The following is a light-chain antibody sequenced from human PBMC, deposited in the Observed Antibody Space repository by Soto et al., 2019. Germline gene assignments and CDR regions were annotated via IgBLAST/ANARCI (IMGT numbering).Light chain of an antibody. V-gene: IGKV1-5*01. CDR2: DAS. J-gene: IGKJ1*01. CDR1: QSIRTW. CDR3: QQFYNYPRT. Sequence: DIQMTQSPSTLSASVGDRVTITCRASQSIRTWLAWYQQKPGKAPKLLIYDASTLQTGVPSRFSGSGSGTDFTLTISYLQSEDFGTYYCQQFYNYPRTFGQGTKVDIK.